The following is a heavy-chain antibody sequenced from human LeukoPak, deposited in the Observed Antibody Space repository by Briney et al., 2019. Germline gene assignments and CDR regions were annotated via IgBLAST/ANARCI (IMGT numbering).Heavy chain of an antibody. Sequence: GGSLRLSCAASGFTLSSYWMHWVRQAPGKGLVWVSRINSDGSSTTYADSVKGRFTISRDNAKNTLYLQMNSLRAEDTAVYHCARGSQRGAAANYYGMDVRGQGTTVTVSS. CDR3: ARGSQRGAAANYYGMDV. CDR2: INSDGSST. CDR1: GFTLSSYW. D-gene: IGHD2-2*01. J-gene: IGHJ6*02. V-gene: IGHV3-74*01.